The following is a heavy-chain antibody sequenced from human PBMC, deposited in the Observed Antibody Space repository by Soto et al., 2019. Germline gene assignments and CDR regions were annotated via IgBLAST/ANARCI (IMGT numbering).Heavy chain of an antibody. J-gene: IGHJ5*02. V-gene: IGHV4-38-2*02. CDR2: IYHSGST. Sequence: SETLSLTCAVYGGSFSGYYWGWIRQPPGKGLEWIGSIYHSGSTYYNPSLKSRVTISVDTSKNQFSLKLSSVTAADTAVYYCARDQRDFWSGYYPYNWFDPWGQGTLVTAPQ. CDR1: GGSFSGYY. D-gene: IGHD3-3*01. CDR3: ARDQRDFWSGYYPYNWFDP.